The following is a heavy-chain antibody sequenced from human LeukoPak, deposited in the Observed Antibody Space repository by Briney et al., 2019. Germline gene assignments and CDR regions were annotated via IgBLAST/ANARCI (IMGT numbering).Heavy chain of an antibody. Sequence: ASAIVSCKASGYTLTAYYMHWVPQAPGQGLEWMRRINPNSGVTNYAQKFQGRVTMTRDTSISTAYMEVSRLRSDDTAVYYCARPRSVSGSYSHFGYWGQGTLVTVSS. V-gene: IGHV1-2*06. CDR2: INPNSGVT. J-gene: IGHJ4*02. CDR1: GYTLTAYY. CDR3: ARPRSVSGSYSHFGY. D-gene: IGHD1-26*01.